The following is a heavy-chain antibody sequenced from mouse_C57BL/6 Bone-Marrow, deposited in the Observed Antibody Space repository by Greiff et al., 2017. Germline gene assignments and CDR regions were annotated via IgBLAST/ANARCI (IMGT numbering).Heavy chain of an antibody. V-gene: IGHV5-4*01. CDR2: ISDGGSYT. CDR3: ESDEAQTYYFDY. Sequence: EVQGVESGGGLVKPGGSLKLSCAASGFTFSSYAMSWVRQTPDKRLEWVATISDGGSYTYYPDNVKGRFTISRDNAKNNLYLQMSQLKSEDTAMYDCESDEAQTYYFDYWGKGTTLTVSS. CDR1: GFTFSSYA. J-gene: IGHJ2*01.